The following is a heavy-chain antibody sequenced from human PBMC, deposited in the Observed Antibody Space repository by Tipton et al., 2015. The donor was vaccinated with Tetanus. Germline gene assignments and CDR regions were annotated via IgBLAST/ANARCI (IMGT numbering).Heavy chain of an antibody. V-gene: IGHV4-31*03. CDR2: FYSTQRT. CDR1: GTSINTGGYL. D-gene: IGHD6-6*01. J-gene: IGHJ4*02. Sequence: TLSLTCTVSGTSINTGGYLWTWVRQHRGEGLEWIGYFYSTQRTSSNPSLKSRVNISVDTSKNQLSLRVTSVTAADTAVYYCAKPSYLCITTRQSGVCYFDKWGQGTLVTVSS. CDR3: AKPSYLCITTRQSGVCYFDK.